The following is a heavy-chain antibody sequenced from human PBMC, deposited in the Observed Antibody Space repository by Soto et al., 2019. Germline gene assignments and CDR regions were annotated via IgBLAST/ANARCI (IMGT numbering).Heavy chain of an antibody. V-gene: IGHV1-18*01. CDR1: GYTFTSYG. CDR2: ISAYNGNK. Sequence: QVQLVQSGAEVKKPGASVKVSCKASGYTFTSYGISWVRQAPGQGLEWMGWISAYNGNKKYAQKLQGRVTMTTDTPTSTAYMEMRSLRSEDTAVYYCARGVTPYYFDYWGQGTLVTVSS. J-gene: IGHJ4*02. CDR3: ARGVTPYYFDY. D-gene: IGHD4-4*01.